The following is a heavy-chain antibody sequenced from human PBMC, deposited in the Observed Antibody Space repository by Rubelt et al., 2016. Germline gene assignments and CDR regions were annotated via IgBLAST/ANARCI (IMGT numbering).Heavy chain of an antibody. CDR3: ARGPTIIGTYLNWIDS. V-gene: IGHV3-21*01. D-gene: IGHD1-26*01. CDR2: ISSGSTHK. CDR1: GFIFNDYS. J-gene: IGHJ4*02. Sequence: EVQLVESGGGLVKPGGSLRLSCVASGFIFNDYSMNWVRQPPGKGLEWVSSISSGSTHKYLSDSVKGRFTVSRDNTKKSLYLQMDSLRAEDTAVYFCARGPTIIGTYLNWIDSWGQGILVTVSS.